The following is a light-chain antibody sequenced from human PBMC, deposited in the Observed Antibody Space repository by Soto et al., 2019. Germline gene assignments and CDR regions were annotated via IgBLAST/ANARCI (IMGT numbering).Light chain of an antibody. CDR1: QSLGGN. CDR3: QQYSNWPPIT. CDR2: RAS. V-gene: IGKV3-15*01. Sequence: EIVMTQSPATLAVSPGDTATLSCRASQSLGGNLAWYQQKPGQGPRLLIFRASSRATGVPARFSASGSGTEFTLTISSLQSEDFAVYYCQQYSNWPPITFGQGTRLEIK. J-gene: IGKJ5*01.